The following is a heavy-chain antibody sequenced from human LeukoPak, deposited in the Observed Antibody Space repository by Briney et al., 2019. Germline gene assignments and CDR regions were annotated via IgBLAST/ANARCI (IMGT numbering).Heavy chain of an antibody. Sequence: PGRSLRLSCAASGFTFSSYAMHWVRQAPGKGLEWVAVISYDGSNKYYADSVKGRFTISRDNSKNTLYLQMNSLRAEDMAVYYCARVATTVVTAGYFDYWGQGTLVTVSS. D-gene: IGHD4-23*01. V-gene: IGHV3-30-3*01. J-gene: IGHJ4*02. CDR1: GFTFSSYA. CDR2: ISYDGSNK. CDR3: ARVATTVVTAGYFDY.